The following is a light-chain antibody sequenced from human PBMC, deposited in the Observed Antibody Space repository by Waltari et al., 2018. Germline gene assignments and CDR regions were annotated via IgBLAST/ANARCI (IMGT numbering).Light chain of an antibody. CDR3: QAWDISTVV. V-gene: IGLV3-1*01. CDR2: QDN. J-gene: IGLJ3*02. Sequence: QTASIACSGDKLGDKYVCWYQQKPGQSPVLVLYQDNKRPSGIPERFSGSNSGNTATLTISGTQAMDEADYYCQAWDISTVVFGGGTKLTVL. CDR1: KLGDKY.